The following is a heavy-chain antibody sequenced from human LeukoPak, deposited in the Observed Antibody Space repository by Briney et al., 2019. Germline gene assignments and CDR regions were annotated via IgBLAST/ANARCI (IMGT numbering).Heavy chain of an antibody. CDR2: IKQDGSEK. CDR1: GFTFSLYW. V-gene: IGHV3-7*03. D-gene: IGHD5-18*01. Sequence: GGSLRLSCLASGFTFSLYWMNWVRQAPGKGLEWVANIKQDGSEKYYVDSVKGRFTISRDNAKNSLYLQMNSLRAEDTALYYCAKDQFTEIQPSGIDYWGQGTLVTVSS. CDR3: AKDQFTEIQPSGIDY. J-gene: IGHJ4*02.